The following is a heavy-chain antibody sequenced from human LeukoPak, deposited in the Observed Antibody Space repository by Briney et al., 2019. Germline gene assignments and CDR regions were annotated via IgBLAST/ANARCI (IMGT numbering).Heavy chain of an antibody. V-gene: IGHV3-74*01. J-gene: IGHJ4*02. Sequence: PGGSLRLSCAASGFTFSSYWMHWVRQAPGKGLVWVSRINSDGSSTSYADSVKGRFTISRDNAKNTLYLQMNSLRAEDTAVYYCARESDSFGYYFDYWGQGTLVTVSS. CDR2: INSDGSST. CDR3: ARESDSFGYYFDY. CDR1: GFTFSSYW. D-gene: IGHD3-16*01.